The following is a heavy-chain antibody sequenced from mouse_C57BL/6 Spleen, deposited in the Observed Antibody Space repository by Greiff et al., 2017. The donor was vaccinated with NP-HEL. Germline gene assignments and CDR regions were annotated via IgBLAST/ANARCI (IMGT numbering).Heavy chain of an antibody. CDR1: GYTFTSYW. J-gene: IGHJ4*01. D-gene: IGHD2-13*01. CDR3: ARRGDLINAMDY. V-gene: IGHV1-64*01. Sequence: QVQLQQPGAELVKPGASVKLSCKASGYTFTSYWMHWVKQRPGQGLEWIGMIHPNSGSTNYNEKFKSKATLTVDKSSSTAYMQLSSLTSEDSAVYYCARRGDLINAMDYWGQRTSVTVSS. CDR2: IHPNSGST.